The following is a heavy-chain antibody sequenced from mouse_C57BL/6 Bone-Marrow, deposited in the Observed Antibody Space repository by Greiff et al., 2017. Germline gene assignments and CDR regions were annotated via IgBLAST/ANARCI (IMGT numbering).Heavy chain of an antibody. CDR1: GYTFTSYW. Sequence: QVQLQQPGAELVKPGASVKLSCKASGYTFTSYWMHWVKQRPGQGLEWIGMIHPNSGSTNYNEKFKSKATLTVDKASSTAYIQLSSLTSDDSAVYYCASPYYYGSIFAWFAYWGQGTLVTVSA. D-gene: IGHD1-1*01. V-gene: IGHV1-64*01. CDR3: ASPYYYGSIFAWFAY. CDR2: IHPNSGST. J-gene: IGHJ3*01.